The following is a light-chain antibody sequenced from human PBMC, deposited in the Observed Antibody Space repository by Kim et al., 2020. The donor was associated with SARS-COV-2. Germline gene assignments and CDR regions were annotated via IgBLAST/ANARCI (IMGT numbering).Light chain of an antibody. CDR3: QQYYTTPIT. V-gene: IGKV4-1*01. Sequence: DIVMTQSPDSLAVSLGRRATITCKSSQSVLSGPNIRNYLSWHQQKPGQPPCLLFYGPSSRKSGVPDRFGGSVSGTDFTLTISSLRAEDVAVYYCQQYYTTPITFGQGTRLESK. CDR1: QSVLSGPNIRNY. CDR2: GPS. J-gene: IGKJ5*01.